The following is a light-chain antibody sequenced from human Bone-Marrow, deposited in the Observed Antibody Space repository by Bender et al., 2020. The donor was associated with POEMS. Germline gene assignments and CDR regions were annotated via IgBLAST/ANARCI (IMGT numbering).Light chain of an antibody. CDR3: VAWEDSLSDWV. CDR2: KND. V-gene: IGLV1-36*01. J-gene: IGLJ3*02. Sequence: QSVVTQPPSLSEAPRQRVTISCSGSSSNIGNHGVNWYQQLPGEAPKLLISKNDQRSSGVPDRFSGSKSGTSAFLAIGGLRTEDEAVYFCVAWEDSLSDWVFGGGTRLTVL. CDR1: SSNIGNHG.